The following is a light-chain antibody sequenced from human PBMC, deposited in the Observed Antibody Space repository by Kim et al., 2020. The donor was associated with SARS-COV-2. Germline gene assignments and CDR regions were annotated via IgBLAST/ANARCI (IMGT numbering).Light chain of an antibody. CDR1: QSVSSN. CDR2: GAS. CDR3: QQYNNWPLT. V-gene: IGKV3-15*01. Sequence: ETVMTQSPATLSVSPGERATLSCRASQSVSSNLAWYQQKPGQAPRLLIYGASTRATGIPARFSGSGSGTEFTLTIGSLQSEDFAVYYCQQYNNWPLTFGQGTRLEIK. J-gene: IGKJ5*01.